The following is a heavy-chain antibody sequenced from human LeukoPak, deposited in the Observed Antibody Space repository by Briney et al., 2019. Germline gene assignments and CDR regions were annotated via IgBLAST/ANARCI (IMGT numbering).Heavy chain of an antibody. J-gene: IGHJ6*02. Sequence: GGSLRLSCLASGFTFSNFGMSWVRHTAGKGLEWVSAISESGDATFYADSVKGRFTISRDNSKNTLYLQMNSLRAEDTAVYYCAKNYYGSGSYYTLGLDVWGQGTTVTVSS. CDR1: GFTFSNFG. CDR2: ISESGDAT. CDR3: AKNYYGSGSYYTLGLDV. D-gene: IGHD3-10*01. V-gene: IGHV3-23*01.